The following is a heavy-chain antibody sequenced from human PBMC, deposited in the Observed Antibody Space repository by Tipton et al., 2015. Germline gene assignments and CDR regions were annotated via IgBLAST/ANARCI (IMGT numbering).Heavy chain of an antibody. CDR1: AYSISSDYY. D-gene: IGHD5-18*01. Sequence: TLSLTCAVSAYSISSDYYWSWIRQSPGKGLEWIGYIYYSGSTNYNPSLKSRVTISVDTSKNRFSLKLSSVTAADTAVYYCARFMGYSYGPDNWFDPWGQGTLVTVSS. J-gene: IGHJ5*02. CDR3: ARFMGYSYGPDNWFDP. V-gene: IGHV4-61*01. CDR2: IYYSGST.